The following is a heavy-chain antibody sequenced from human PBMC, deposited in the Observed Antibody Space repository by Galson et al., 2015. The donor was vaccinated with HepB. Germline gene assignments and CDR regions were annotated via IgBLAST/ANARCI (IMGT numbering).Heavy chain of an antibody. D-gene: IGHD3-22*01. J-gene: IGHJ6*02. CDR2: IIPIFGTA. CDR1: GGTFSSYA. CDR3: ARAPGGSGYYLYYYYGMDV. Sequence: SVKVSCKASGGTFSSYAISWVRQAPGQGLEWMGGIIPIFGTANYAQKFQGRVTITADESTSTAYMELSSLRSEDTAVYYCARAPGGSGYYLYYYYGMDVWGQGTTVTVSS. V-gene: IGHV1-69*13.